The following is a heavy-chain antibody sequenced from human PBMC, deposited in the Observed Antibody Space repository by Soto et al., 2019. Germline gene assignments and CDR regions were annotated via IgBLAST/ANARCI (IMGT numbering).Heavy chain of an antibody. V-gene: IGHV1-69*01. D-gene: IGHD3-10*01. CDR2: IIPLFGTA. Sequence: QVQSVQSGADVKKPGSSVKVSCQASGVTFSSETLGWVRQAPGQGLEWVGGIIPLFGTASYAQKFQGRVTITADESTSTVYMELSSLRSDDTAVYFCATELGENPASPFDAWGQGTLVTVSS. J-gene: IGHJ4*02. CDR1: GVTFSSET. CDR3: ATELGENPASPFDA.